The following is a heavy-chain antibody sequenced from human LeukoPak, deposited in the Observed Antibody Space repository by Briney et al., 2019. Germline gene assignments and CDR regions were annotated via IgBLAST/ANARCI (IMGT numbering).Heavy chain of an antibody. CDR3: ARDQGYYASGSYFDQ. Sequence: GGSLRLSCAASGFTFSSYGMHWVRQAPGKGLEWVSAISGGAGSTYYADSVKGRFTISRDNSKNTVHLQMNSLRAEDTAVYYCARDQGYYASGSYFDQWGQGTLVAVSS. D-gene: IGHD3-10*01. CDR2: ISGGAGST. J-gene: IGHJ4*02. V-gene: IGHV3-23*01. CDR1: GFTFSSYG.